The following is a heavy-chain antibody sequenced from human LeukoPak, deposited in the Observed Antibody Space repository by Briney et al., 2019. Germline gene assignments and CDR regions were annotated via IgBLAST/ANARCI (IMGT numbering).Heavy chain of an antibody. CDR3: AKEWRWLQSGNYFDY. J-gene: IGHJ4*02. CDR2: ISGSGGST. D-gene: IGHD5-24*01. Sequence: GGSLRLSCAASGFTFSSYAMSWVRQAPGKGLEWVSAISGSGGSTYSADSVKGRFTISRDNSKNTLYLQMNSLRAEDTAVYYCAKEWRWLQSGNYFDYWGQGTLVTVSS. CDR1: GFTFSSYA. V-gene: IGHV3-23*01.